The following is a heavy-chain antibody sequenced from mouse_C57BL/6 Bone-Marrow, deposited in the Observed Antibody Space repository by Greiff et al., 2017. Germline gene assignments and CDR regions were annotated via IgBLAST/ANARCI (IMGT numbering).Heavy chain of an antibody. CDR3: ARERSPYAMDY. CDR2: IYPGSGST. Sequence: QVQLQQPGAELVKPGASVKMSCKASGYTFTSYWITWVKQRPGQGLEWIGDIYPGSGSTNYNEKFKSKATLTVDTSSSTAYMQLSSLTSEDAAVYYCARERSPYAMDYWGQGTSVTVSS. CDR1: GYTFTSYW. V-gene: IGHV1-55*01. J-gene: IGHJ4*01.